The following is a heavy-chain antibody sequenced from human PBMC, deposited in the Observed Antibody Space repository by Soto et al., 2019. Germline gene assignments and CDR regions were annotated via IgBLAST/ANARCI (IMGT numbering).Heavy chain of an antibody. CDR2: MSHSGGT. V-gene: IGHV4-34*01. CDR3: ARVERGTATTGVDAFDI. CDR1: GGSVSSSNNYY. Sequence: QVQLQQWGAGLLKPSETLSLTCAVYGGSVSSSNNYYWSWIRQPPGKGLEWIGEMSHSGGTHFNPSLKRRVTISVDTSKNQFSLKMSSVTAADTALYYCARVERGTATTGVDAFDIWGPGTMVTVSS. D-gene: IGHD1-1*01. J-gene: IGHJ3*02.